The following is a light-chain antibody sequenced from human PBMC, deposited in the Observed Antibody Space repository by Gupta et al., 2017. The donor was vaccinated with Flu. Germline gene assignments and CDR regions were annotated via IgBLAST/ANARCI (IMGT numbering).Light chain of an antibody. CDR2: GNS. CDR3: QSYDSSLSGV. Sequence: QSVLTQPPSLSGAPGPTVTISCTGGSANIGTGYDVHWYQQLPGTAPKLLIYGNSNRPAGVPDRFSGSKSGTSASLAITGLQAEDEADYYCQSYDSSLSGVFGTGTKVTVL. V-gene: IGLV1-40*01. J-gene: IGLJ1*01. CDR1: SANIGTGYD.